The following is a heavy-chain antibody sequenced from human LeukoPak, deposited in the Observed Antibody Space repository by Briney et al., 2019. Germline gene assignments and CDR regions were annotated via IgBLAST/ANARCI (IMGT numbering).Heavy chain of an antibody. D-gene: IGHD3-16*01. CDR1: GGTFSSYA. J-gene: IGHJ4*02. CDR2: IIPILGIA. V-gene: IGHV1-69*04. CDR3: ARAGGDGYKY. Sequence: GASVKVSCKASGGTFSSYAISWVRPAPGQGLEWMGRIIPILGIANYAQKFQSRVTITADKSTSTAYMELSSLRSEDTAVYYCARAGGDGYKYWGQGTLVTVSS.